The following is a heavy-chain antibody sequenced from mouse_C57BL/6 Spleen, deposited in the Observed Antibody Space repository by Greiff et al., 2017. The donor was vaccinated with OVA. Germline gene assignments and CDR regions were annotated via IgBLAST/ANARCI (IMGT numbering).Heavy chain of an antibody. CDR1: GYAFSSSW. J-gene: IGHJ3*01. Sequence: VKLMESGPELVKPGASVKISCKASGYAFSSSWMNWVKQRPGKGLEWIGRIYPGDGDTNYNGKFKGKATLTADKSSSTAYMQLSSLTSEDSAVYFCARGDYDELGFAYWGQGTLVTVSA. V-gene: IGHV1-82*01. CDR3: ARGDYDELGFAY. CDR2: IYPGDGDT. D-gene: IGHD2-4*01.